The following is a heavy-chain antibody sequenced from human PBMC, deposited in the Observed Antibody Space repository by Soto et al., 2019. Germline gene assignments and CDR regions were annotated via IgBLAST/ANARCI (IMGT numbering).Heavy chain of an antibody. Sequence: GGSLRLSCEASGFTFNTYSMHWVRQPPGKGLEWLAAIWYDGTQKYYADSVKGRFIISRDNSKKTLYLEMNSLRAEDTAVYYCARAGGTTVTGLWHFDAWGQGTLVTVYS. CDR1: GFTFNTYS. CDR3: ARAGGTTVTGLWHFDA. CDR2: IWYDGTQK. V-gene: IGHV3-33*01. D-gene: IGHD4-17*01. J-gene: IGHJ4*02.